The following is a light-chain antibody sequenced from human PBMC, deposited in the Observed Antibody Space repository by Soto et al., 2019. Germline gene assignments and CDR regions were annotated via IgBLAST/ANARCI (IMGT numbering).Light chain of an antibody. J-gene: IGKJ4*01. CDR1: QSISTY. V-gene: IGKV1-39*01. CDR2: AAS. Sequence: DIQMTQSPSSLSASVGDRVTITCRASQSISTYLNWYQQKSGQAPKLLISAASSLQTGVPSRFSGGGSGTEFTLTISSLQPEDFTTYYCQQSFSSPRSFGGGTKVEI. CDR3: QQSFSSPRS.